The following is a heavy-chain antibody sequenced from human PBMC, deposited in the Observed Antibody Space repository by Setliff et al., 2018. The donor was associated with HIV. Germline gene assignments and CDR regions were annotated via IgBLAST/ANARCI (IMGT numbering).Heavy chain of an antibody. Sequence: SVKVSCKASGGTFSSYAISWVRQAPGQGLEWMGGIIPIFGTANYAQKFQGRVTITADESTSTAYMELSSLRPEDTAVYYCATRIRDGHRGYGYFDFWGQGTLVTAPQ. J-gene: IGHJ4*02. D-gene: IGHD5-12*01. CDR2: IIPIFGTA. CDR1: GGTFSSYA. V-gene: IGHV1-69*13. CDR3: ATRIRDGHRGYGYFDF.